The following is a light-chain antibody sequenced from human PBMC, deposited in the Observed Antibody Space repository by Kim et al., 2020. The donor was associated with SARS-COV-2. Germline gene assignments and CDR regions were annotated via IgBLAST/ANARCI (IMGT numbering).Light chain of an antibody. CDR3: QQRSNWPPYT. CDR1: QSVSSY. Sequence: LCPGERATPSCRASQSVSSYLAWYQQKPGQAPRLLIYDASNRATGIPARFSGSGSGTDFTLTISSLEPEDFAVYYCQQRSNWPPYTFGQGTKLEI. J-gene: IGKJ2*01. CDR2: DAS. V-gene: IGKV3-11*01.